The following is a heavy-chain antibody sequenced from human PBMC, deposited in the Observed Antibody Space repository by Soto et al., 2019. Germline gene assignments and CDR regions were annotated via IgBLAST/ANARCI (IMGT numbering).Heavy chain of an antibody. V-gene: IGHV3-23*01. J-gene: IGHJ6*02. CDR1: GFTFSSYA. CDR3: AKTEAAKDYYCYGMDV. D-gene: IGHD2-15*01. Sequence: GGSLRLSCAASGFTFSSYAMSWVRQAPGKGLEWVSAISGSGGSTYYADSVKGRFTISRDNSKNTLYLQMNSLRAEDTAVYYCAKTEAAKDYYCYGMDVCGQGSEVTVSS. CDR2: ISGSGGST.